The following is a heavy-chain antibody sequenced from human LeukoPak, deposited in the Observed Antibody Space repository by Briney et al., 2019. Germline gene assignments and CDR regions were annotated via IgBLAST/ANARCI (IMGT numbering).Heavy chain of an antibody. Sequence: GASVKVSRKASGYTFTGYYMHWVRQAPGQGLEWMGWINPNSGGTNYAQKFQGRVTMTRDTSISTAYMELSRLRSDDTAVYYCARIYDSSGYNLDYWGQGTLVTVSS. D-gene: IGHD3-22*01. CDR3: ARIYDSSGYNLDY. J-gene: IGHJ4*02. V-gene: IGHV1-2*02. CDR2: INPNSGGT. CDR1: GYTFTGYY.